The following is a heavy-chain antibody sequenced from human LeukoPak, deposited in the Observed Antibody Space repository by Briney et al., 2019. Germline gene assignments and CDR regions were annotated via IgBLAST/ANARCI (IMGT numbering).Heavy chain of an antibody. CDR3: ARGGYGHNMDV. J-gene: IGHJ6*03. CDR1: GFTFSNYY. V-gene: IGHV3-74*01. CDR2: IKNAGDDP. Sequence: GGSLRLSCVGSGFTFSNYYMYWVRQAPGKGPVWVSRIKNAGDDPIYADSVKGRFTISRDNAKNMVYLQMNSLRAEDTAVYYCARGGYGHNMDVWGEGTTVTVSS. D-gene: IGHD3-10*01.